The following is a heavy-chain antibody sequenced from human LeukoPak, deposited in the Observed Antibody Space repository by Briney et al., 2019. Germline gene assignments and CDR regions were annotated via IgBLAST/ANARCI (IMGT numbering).Heavy chain of an antibody. CDR2: INPNSGGT. D-gene: IGHD3-3*01. J-gene: IGHJ5*02. CDR1: GYTFTGYY. Sequence: ASVKVSCKASGYTFTGYYMHWVRQAPGQGLEWMGWINPNSGGTNYAQKFQGRVTMTRDTSISTAYMELSRLRSDDTAVYYCARDSSPSYYDFWSGSYNWLDPWGQGTLVTVSS. V-gene: IGHV1-2*02. CDR3: ARDSSPSYYDFWSGSYNWLDP.